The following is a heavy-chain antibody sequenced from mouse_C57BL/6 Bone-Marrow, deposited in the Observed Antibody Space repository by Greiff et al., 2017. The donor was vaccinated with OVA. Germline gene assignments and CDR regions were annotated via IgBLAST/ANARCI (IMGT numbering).Heavy chain of an antibody. Sequence: EVQVVESGGDLVKPGGSLKLSCAASVFTFSSYGLSWVRQTPDKRLAWVATLSSGGSYTYYPDSVLGRFSISIVNAKNTLYLQRSSLKSEGTAMYYCARHYYGSRYDWGQGTTLTGAS. CDR1: VFTFSSYG. J-gene: IGHJ2*01. D-gene: IGHD1-1*01. V-gene: IGHV5-6*01. CDR2: LSSGGSYT. CDR3: ARHYYGSRYD.